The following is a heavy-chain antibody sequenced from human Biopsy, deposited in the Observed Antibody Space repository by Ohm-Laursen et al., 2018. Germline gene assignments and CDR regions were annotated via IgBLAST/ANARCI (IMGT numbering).Heavy chain of an antibody. V-gene: IGHV3-23*01. CDR1: GFTFSSYA. CDR3: AKPADSDGSEFYFDY. D-gene: IGHD2-21*01. J-gene: IGHJ4*02. Sequence: GSLRLSCTASGFTFSSYAMTWVRQAPGKGLEWVSVINTSGGSTHYAVSVKGRFTISRDNSKNTLYLRMNSLRAEDTAVYYCAKPADSDGSEFYFDYWGQGTLVTVSS. CDR2: INTSGGST.